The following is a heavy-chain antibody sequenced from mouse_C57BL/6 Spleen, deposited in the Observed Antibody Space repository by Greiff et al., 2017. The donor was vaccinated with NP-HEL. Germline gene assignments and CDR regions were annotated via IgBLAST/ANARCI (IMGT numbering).Heavy chain of an antibody. V-gene: IGHV1-76*01. D-gene: IGHD1-1*01. Sequence: VQLQQSGAELVRPGASVKLSCKASGYTFTDYYINWVKQRPGQGLEWIARIYPGSGNTYYNEKFKGKATLTAEKSSSTAYMQLSSLTSEDSAVYFCARSYGSSYSSFYYFDYWGQGTTLTVSS. CDR3: ARSYGSSYSSFYYFDY. CDR2: IYPGSGNT. J-gene: IGHJ2*01. CDR1: GYTFTDYY.